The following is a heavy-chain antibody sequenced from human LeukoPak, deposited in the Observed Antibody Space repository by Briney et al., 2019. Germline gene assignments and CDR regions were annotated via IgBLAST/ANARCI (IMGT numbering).Heavy chain of an antibody. Sequence: ASVKVSCKASGYTFTSYAMHWVRQAPGQRLEWMGWINAGNGNTKYSQKFQGRVTITRDTSASTAYMELSSLRSDDTAVYYCARERYSSSWYFARYYYYYYGMDVWGQGTTVTVSS. CDR1: GYTFTSYA. CDR2: INAGNGNT. D-gene: IGHD6-13*01. J-gene: IGHJ6*02. V-gene: IGHV1-3*01. CDR3: ARERYSSSWYFARYYYYYYGMDV.